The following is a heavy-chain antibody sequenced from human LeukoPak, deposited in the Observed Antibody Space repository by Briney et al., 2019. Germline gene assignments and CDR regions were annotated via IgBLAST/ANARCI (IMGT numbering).Heavy chain of an antibody. D-gene: IGHD6-19*01. Sequence: GESLKISCKGSGYSFTTYWIAWVRQMSGKGLEWMGAIYPGDSDTRYSPSFQGQVTISVDKSISTAYLQWSSLKASDTAMYYCARRLEGVAGTWGYWGQGTLVTVSS. J-gene: IGHJ4*02. CDR2: IYPGDSDT. V-gene: IGHV5-51*01. CDR1: GYSFTTYW. CDR3: ARRLEGVAGTWGY.